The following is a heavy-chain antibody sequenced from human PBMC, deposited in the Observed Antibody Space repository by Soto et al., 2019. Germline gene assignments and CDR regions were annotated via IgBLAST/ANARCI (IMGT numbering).Heavy chain of an antibody. CDR1: GESFSGYY. Sequence: QVQLQQWGAGLLKPSETLSLTCAVYGESFSGYYWSWIRQPPGKGLEWIGEINHSGSTNYNASLKSRLTISVDTSKNQFSLKLSSVTAADTAVYYCARGLTYYSDSWRSNWFDLWGQGTLVTVSS. CDR3: ARGLTYYSDSWRSNWFDL. V-gene: IGHV4-34*01. J-gene: IGHJ5*02. CDR2: INHSGST. D-gene: IGHD3-10*01.